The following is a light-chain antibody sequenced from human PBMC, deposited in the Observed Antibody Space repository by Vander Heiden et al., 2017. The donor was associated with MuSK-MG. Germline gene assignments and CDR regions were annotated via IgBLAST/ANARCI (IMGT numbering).Light chain of an antibody. Sequence: ELVLTQSPGTLSLSPGERATLSCRASQSVSSNYLAWYQQIPGQAPRLLIYGASSRATGIPDRFSGSGSGTDFTLTISRLEPEDFAVYYCQQYGTSPYTFGQGTKLEIK. CDR3: QQYGTSPYT. J-gene: IGKJ2*01. CDR1: QSVSSNY. CDR2: GAS. V-gene: IGKV3-20*01.